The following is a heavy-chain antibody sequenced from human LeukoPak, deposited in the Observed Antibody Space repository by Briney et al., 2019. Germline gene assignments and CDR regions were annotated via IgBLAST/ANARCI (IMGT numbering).Heavy chain of an antibody. CDR2: IIPILGIA. V-gene: IGHV1-69*04. D-gene: IGHD3-10*01. CDR1: GGTFSSYA. CDR3: ARVTGDSLRFGEQLHP. Sequence: ASVKVSCKASGGTFSSYAISWVRQAPGQGLEWMGRIIPILGIANYAQKFQGRVTITADKSTSTAYMELSSLRSEDTAVYYCARVTGDSLRFGEQLHPWGQGTLVTVSS. J-gene: IGHJ5*02.